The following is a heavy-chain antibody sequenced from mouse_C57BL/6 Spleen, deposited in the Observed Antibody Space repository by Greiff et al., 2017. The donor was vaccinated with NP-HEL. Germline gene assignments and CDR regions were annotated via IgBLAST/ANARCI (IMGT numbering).Heavy chain of an antibody. D-gene: IGHD2-3*01. J-gene: IGHJ4*01. CDR1: GFSLTSYG. V-gene: IGHV2-6-1*01. CDR3: ARQKIYDGYYLGAMDY. Sequence: VQLQQSGPGLVAPSQSLSITCTVSGFSLTSYGVHWVRQPPGKGLEWLVVIWSDGSTTYNSALESRLSISKDNSKSQVFLKMNSLQTDDTAMYYCARQKIYDGYYLGAMDYWGQGTSVTVSS. CDR2: IWSDGST.